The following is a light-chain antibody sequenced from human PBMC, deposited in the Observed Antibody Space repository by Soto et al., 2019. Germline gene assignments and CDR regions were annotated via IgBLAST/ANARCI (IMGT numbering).Light chain of an antibody. CDR2: GAS. Sequence: EIVLTQSPGTLPLSPGERAALSCRASQSVSSSYLAWYQQKPGQAPRLLIYGASSRATGIPDRFTGSGSGTDFTLTISRLEPEDFAVFYCHQYGSSPKTFGQGTKVDIK. V-gene: IGKV3-20*01. CDR1: QSVSSSY. CDR3: HQYGSSPKT. J-gene: IGKJ1*01.